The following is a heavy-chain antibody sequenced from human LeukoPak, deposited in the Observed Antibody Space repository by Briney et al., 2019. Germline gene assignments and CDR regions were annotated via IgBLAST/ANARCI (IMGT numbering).Heavy chain of an antibody. J-gene: IGHJ3*02. D-gene: IGHD3-16*02. CDR3: ARVPWGDYVWGSYRSHDAFDI. CDR2: IYYSGST. V-gene: IGHV4-59*12. Sequence: SETLSLTCTVSGGSISSYYWSWIRQPPGKGLEWVGYIYYSGSTNYNPSLKSRVTISVDTSKNQFSLKLSSVTAADTAVYYCARVPWGDYVWGSYRSHDAFDIWGQGTMVTVSS. CDR1: GGSISSYY.